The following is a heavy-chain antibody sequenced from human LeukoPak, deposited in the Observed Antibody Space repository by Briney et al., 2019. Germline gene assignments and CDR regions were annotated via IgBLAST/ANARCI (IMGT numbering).Heavy chain of an antibody. CDR3: ASHYYGSGSYTYYYYYGMDV. D-gene: IGHD3-10*01. V-gene: IGHV1-69*13. J-gene: IGHJ6*02. Sequence: SVKVSCKACGGTFSSYAISWVRQAPGQGLEWMGEIIPIFGTANYAQKFQGRVTITADESTSTAYMELSSLRSEDTAVYYCASHYYGSGSYTYYYYYGMDVWGQGTTVIVSS. CDR1: GGTFSSYA. CDR2: IIPIFGTA.